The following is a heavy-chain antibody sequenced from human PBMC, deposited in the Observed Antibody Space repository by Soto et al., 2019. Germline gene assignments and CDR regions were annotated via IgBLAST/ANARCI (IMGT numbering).Heavy chain of an antibody. CDR2: IYSGGST. CDR3: ARAPRGKYRKRGSSGWDYYYYMDV. CDR1: GFTVSSNY. Sequence: GGSLRLSCAASGFTVSSNYMSWVRQAPGKGLEWVSVIYSGGSTYYADSVKGRFTISRDNSKNTLYLQMNSLRAEDTAVYYCARAPRGKYRKRGSSGWDYYYYMDVWGKGTTVTVSS. D-gene: IGHD6-19*01. J-gene: IGHJ6*03. V-gene: IGHV3-66*01.